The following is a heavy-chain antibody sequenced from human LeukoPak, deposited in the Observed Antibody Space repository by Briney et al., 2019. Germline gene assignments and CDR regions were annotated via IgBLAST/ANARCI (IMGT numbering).Heavy chain of an antibody. CDR3: ATSPGYDY. Sequence: ASVKVSCEASGYTFTGYYMHWVRQAPGQGLEWMGWINPNSGGTNYAQKFQGRVTMTEDTSTDTAYMELTSLRSEDTAVYYCATSPGYDYWGQGTLVTVSS. J-gene: IGHJ4*02. D-gene: IGHD1-14*01. V-gene: IGHV1-2*02. CDR2: INPNSGGT. CDR1: GYTFTGYY.